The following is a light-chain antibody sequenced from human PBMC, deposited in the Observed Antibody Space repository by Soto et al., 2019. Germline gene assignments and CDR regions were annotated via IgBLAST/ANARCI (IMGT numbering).Light chain of an antibody. CDR3: QQYGSSLLT. CDR2: NTS. J-gene: IGKJ4*01. V-gene: IGKV3-20*01. Sequence: EIVLTQSPGTLSLSPGERATLSCRASQSVSSSYLAWYQQKPGQAPRLLIYNTSSRATGIPDRFSGSGSGTDFTLTISRLELEDFAVYYCQQYGSSLLTFGGG. CDR1: QSVSSSY.